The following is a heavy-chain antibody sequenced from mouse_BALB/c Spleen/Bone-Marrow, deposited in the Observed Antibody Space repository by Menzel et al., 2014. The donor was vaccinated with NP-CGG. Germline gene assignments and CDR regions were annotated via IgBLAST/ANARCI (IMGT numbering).Heavy chain of an antibody. CDR3: ARESYGHAMDY. Sequence: EVQLVESGGGLVQPGGSLKLSCATSGFTFSDYYMFWVRQTPDKRLEWVAYISNGYDSTFYSDTVKGRFTISRDNAKNTLYLRMSRLRSEDTAMYYCARESYGHAMDYWGQGTSVTVSS. CDR1: GFTFSDYY. J-gene: IGHJ4*01. V-gene: IGHV5-12*02. CDR2: ISNGYDST. D-gene: IGHD2-12*01.